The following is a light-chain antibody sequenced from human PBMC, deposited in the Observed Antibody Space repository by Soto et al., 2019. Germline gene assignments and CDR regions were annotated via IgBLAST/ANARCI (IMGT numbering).Light chain of an antibody. V-gene: IGLV1-40*01. CDR2: GNS. CDR1: SSNIVAGYD. J-gene: IGLJ2*01. CDR3: QSYDSSLSGVV. Sequence: QSVLTQPPSVSGAPGQRVTISCTGSSSNIVAGYDVHWYQQLPGTAPKLLIYGNSNRPSGVPDRFSGSKSGTSASLAITGLQDEDEADYYCQSYDSSLSGVVFGGGTKLTVL.